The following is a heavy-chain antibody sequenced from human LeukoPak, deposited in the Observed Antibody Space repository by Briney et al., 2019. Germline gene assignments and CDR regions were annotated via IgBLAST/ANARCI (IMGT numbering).Heavy chain of an antibody. CDR2: IYYSGST. D-gene: IGHD1-26*01. V-gene: IGHV4-30-4*08. CDR3: ARTHGIVGATFFDY. CDR1: GGSISRGDYY. Sequence: SETLSLTCTVSGGSISRGDYYWSWIRQPPGKGLEWIGYIYYSGSTYHNPSLKSRVAISLDTSKNQFSLQLISVTAADTAVYYCARTHGIVGATFFDYWGQGTLVTVSS. J-gene: IGHJ4*02.